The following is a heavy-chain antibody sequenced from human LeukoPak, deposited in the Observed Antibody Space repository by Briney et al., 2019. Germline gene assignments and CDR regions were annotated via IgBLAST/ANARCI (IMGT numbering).Heavy chain of an antibody. CDR2: ISRSNNYI. J-gene: IGHJ4*02. D-gene: IGHD6-19*01. CDR1: GFTFSSYN. Sequence: GGSLRLSCAASGFTFSSYNMNWVRQAPGKGLEWVSSISRSNNYIYYADSVRGRFTISRDNAKNSLYPQMNSLRAEDTAVYYCARDNPGSGWTQCFDYWGQGTLVTVSS. CDR3: ARDNPGSGWTQCFDY. V-gene: IGHV3-21*01.